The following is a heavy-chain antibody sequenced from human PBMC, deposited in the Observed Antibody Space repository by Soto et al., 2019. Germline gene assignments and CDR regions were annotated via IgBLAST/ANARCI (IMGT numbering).Heavy chain of an antibody. D-gene: IGHD3-16*01. CDR3: ARHLGGNHYYYGMDV. Sequence: QVQLVQSGAEVKKSGSSVKVSCKASGGTFSSYAISWVRQAPGQGLEWMGGIIPIFGTADYAQKFQGRVTITADDFTSTAYIELSSLSSEDTAVYYCARHLGGNHYYYGMDVWGQGTTVTVSS. V-gene: IGHV1-69*12. J-gene: IGHJ6*02. CDR1: GGTFSSYA. CDR2: IIPIFGTA.